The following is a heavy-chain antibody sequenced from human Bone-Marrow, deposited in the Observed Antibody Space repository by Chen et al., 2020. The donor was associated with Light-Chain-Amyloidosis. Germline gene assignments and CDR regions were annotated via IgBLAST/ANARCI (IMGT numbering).Heavy chain of an antibody. CDR3: ARRRDGYNFDY. J-gene: IGHJ4*02. Sequence: EVQLEQSGPEVKKPGESLKISCKGSGYTFHNYWIGWVRQMHGKGLEWMGVIYPDDSDARYSPSLEGQVTISADKSITTAYLQWRSLKASDTAMYYCARRRDGYNFDYWGQGTLVTVSS. CDR2: IYPDDSDA. D-gene: IGHD5-12*01. CDR1: GYTFHNYW. V-gene: IGHV5-51*01.